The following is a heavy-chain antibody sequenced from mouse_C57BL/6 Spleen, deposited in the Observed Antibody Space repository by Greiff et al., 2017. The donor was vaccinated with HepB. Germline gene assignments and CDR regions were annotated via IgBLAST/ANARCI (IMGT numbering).Heavy chain of an antibody. D-gene: IGHD2-4*01. CDR2: IDPNSGGT. J-gene: IGHJ4*01. Sequence: LQQPGAELVKPGASVKLSCKASGYTFTSYWMHWVKQRPGRGLEWIGRIDPNSGGTKYNEKFKSKATLTVDKPSSTAYMQLSSLTSEDSAVYYCARRRAMDYDYDFAMDYWGQGTSVTVSS. CDR1: GYTFTSYW. V-gene: IGHV1-72*01. CDR3: ARRRAMDYDYDFAMDY.